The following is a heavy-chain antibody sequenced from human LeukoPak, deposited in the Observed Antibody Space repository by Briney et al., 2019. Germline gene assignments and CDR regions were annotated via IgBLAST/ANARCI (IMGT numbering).Heavy chain of an antibody. V-gene: IGHV3-23*01. Sequence: GGSLRLSCAASGFTFSSYGMSWVRQAPRKGLEWVSAISGSGGSTYYADSVKGRFTISRDNSKNTLYLQMNSLRAEDTAVYYCARDPVYGSGSDYWGQGTLVTVSS. J-gene: IGHJ4*02. CDR3: ARDPVYGSGSDY. CDR1: GFTFSSYG. CDR2: ISGSGGST. D-gene: IGHD3-10*01.